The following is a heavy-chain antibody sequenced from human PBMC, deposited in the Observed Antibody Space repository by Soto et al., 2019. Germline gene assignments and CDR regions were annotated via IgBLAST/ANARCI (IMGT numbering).Heavy chain of an antibody. Sequence: GSLRLSCAASGFNFSSYGLPWVRQAPGQGLEWVAVISYDGSNKYYADSVKGRFTISRDNSKNTLYLQMNSLRAEDTAVYYCAKGGLGYGGNSAGPDKNYYYYYGMDVWGQGTTVTVS. J-gene: IGHJ6*02. CDR2: ISYDGSNK. D-gene: IGHD4-17*01. CDR3: AKGGLGYGGNSAGPDKNYYYYYGMDV. CDR1: GFNFSSYG. V-gene: IGHV3-30*18.